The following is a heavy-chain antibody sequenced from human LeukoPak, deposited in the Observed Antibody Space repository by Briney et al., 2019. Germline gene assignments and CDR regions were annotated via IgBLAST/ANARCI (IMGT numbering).Heavy chain of an antibody. CDR1: GFTFSNYA. J-gene: IGHJ6*03. V-gene: IGHV3-23*01. CDR3: ARDGYSSGWYEVLGRYYYYYMDV. D-gene: IGHD6-19*01. CDR2: ISASGGST. Sequence: GGSLRLSCAASGFTFSNYAMSWVRQAPKKGLEWGSVISASGGSTYYADSVKGRFTISRDNSKNTLYLQMNSLRSEDTAVYYCARDGYSSGWYEVLGRYYYYYMDVWGKGTTVTVSS.